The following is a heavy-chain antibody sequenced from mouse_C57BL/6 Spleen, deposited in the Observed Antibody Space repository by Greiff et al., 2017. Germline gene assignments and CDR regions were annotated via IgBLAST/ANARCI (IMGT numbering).Heavy chain of an antibody. CDR3: ARSEGPAQATFDY. CDR2: IDPSDSYT. J-gene: IGHJ2*01. CDR1: GYTFTSYW. D-gene: IGHD3-2*02. Sequence: VQLQQPGAELVMPGASVKLSCKASGYTFTSYWMHWVKQRPGQGLEWIGEIDPSDSYTNYNQKFKGKSTLTVDKSSSTAYMQLSSLTSEDSAVYYCARSEGPAQATFDYWGQGTTLTVSS. V-gene: IGHV1-69*01.